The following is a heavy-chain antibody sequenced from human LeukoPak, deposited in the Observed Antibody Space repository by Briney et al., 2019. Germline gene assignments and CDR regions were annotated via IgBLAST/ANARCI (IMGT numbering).Heavy chain of an antibody. J-gene: IGHJ4*02. CDR2: ISYSGST. Sequence: KPSETLSLTCTVSGGSISTYYWSWIRQPPGKRLEWIGYISYSGSTNYNPSLKSRVTISVDTSQNQFPLKLSSMTAADTAVYYCAREAPGGFDYWGQGALVTVSS. V-gene: IGHV4-59*01. CDR3: AREAPGGFDY. CDR1: GGSISTYY. D-gene: IGHD3-16*01.